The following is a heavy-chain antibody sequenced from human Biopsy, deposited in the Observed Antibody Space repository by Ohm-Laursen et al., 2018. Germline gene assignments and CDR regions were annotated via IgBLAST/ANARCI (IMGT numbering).Heavy chain of an antibody. Sequence: GTLSLTCTVSGGSISDYFWSWIRQPADKGLEYIGRIYSSGRTFYNPSLESRVTMSVATSDNQFSLKLSSVTAADTAVYFCARDAYGDYDTYY. J-gene: IGHJ6*03. CDR2: IYSSGRT. CDR1: GGSISDYF. CDR3: ARDAYGDYDTYY. D-gene: IGHD4-17*01. V-gene: IGHV4-4*07.